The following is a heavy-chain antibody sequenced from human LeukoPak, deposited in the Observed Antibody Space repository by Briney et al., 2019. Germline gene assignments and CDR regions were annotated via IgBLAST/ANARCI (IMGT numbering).Heavy chain of an antibody. Sequence: PGGSLRLSCAASGFTFSSYGMHWVRQAPGKGLEWVAVIWWDGSKKYYSDSVKGRFTISRDNSKNKLSLQMNSLRAEDTAVYYCARGNWTDGRVNYYYYMDVWGKGTTVTVSS. J-gene: IGHJ6*03. D-gene: IGHD1-1*01. CDR2: IWWDGSKK. V-gene: IGHV3-33*01. CDR1: GFTFSSYG. CDR3: ARGNWTDGRVNYYYYMDV.